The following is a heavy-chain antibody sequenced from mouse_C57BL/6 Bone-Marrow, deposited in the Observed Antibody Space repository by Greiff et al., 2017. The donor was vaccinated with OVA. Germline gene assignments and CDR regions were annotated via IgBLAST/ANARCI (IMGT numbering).Heavy chain of an antibody. V-gene: IGHV1-64*01. CDR1: GYTFTSYW. D-gene: IGHD4-1*01. J-gene: IGHJ3*01. CDR3: ALGGAWFAY. CDR2: IHPNSGRT. Sequence: VQLQQPGAELVKPGASVKLSCKASGYTFTSYWMHWVKQRPGQGLEWIGMIHPNSGRTNYNEKFKSKATLTVDKSSSTAYMQLSSLTSEDSAVYYCALGGAWFAYWGQGTLVTVSA.